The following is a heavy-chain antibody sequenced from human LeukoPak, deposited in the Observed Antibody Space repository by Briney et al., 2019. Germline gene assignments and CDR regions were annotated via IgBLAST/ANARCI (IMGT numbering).Heavy chain of an antibody. CDR3: ARDPPYCSGGSCYSGWFDP. V-gene: IGHV1-46*01. CDR2: INPSGGST. J-gene: IGHJ5*02. D-gene: IGHD2-15*01. CDR1: GYTFTSYY. Sequence: ASVKVSCKASGYTFTSYYMHWVRQAPGQGLEWMGIINPSGGSTSYAQKFQGRVTMTRDMSTSTVYMELSSLRSEDTAVYYCARDPPYCSGGSCYSGWFDPWGQGTLVTVSS.